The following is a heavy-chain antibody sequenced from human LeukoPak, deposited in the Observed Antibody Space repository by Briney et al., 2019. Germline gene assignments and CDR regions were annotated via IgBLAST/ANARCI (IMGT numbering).Heavy chain of an antibody. D-gene: IGHD3-9*01. CDR3: ARGGGLRYFDWASHFDY. CDR1: GGTFSSYA. J-gene: IGHJ4*02. Sequence: ASVKVSCKASGGTFSSYAISWVRQAPGQGLEWMGGIIPIFGTANYAQKLQGRVTMTTDTSTSTAYMELRSLRSDDTAVYYCARGGGLRYFDWASHFDYWGQGTLVTVSS. CDR2: IIPIFGTA. V-gene: IGHV1-69*05.